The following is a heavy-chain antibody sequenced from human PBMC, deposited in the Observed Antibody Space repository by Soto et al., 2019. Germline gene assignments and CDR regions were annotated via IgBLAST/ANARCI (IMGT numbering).Heavy chain of an antibody. V-gene: IGHV4-61*01. CDR3: VRMRFGEAPHWLDP. CDR2: VYYTGTT. Sequence: QVQLQDSGPGLVKPSETLSLTCNVSGAFVTSASYCWSWIRLPQGRELEFIDHVYYTGTTRYNPYLKNRCSISSDTSKNQFSLRLTSVTPADTALYFCVRMRFGEAPHWLDPWGQGTLVTVSS. J-gene: IGHJ5*02. CDR1: GAFVTSASYC. D-gene: IGHD3-3*01.